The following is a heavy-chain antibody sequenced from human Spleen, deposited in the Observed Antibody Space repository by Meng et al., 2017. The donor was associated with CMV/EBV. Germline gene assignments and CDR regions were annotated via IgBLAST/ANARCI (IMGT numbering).Heavy chain of an antibody. J-gene: IGHJ4*02. Sequence: GESLKISCAASGFTVSSNYMSWVRQAPGKGLEWVSVIYSGGSTYYADSVKGRFTISRDNSKNTLYLQMNSLRAEDTAVYYCARVSEYCTTTNCYKVFDYWGQGTLVTVSS. CDR3: ARVSEYCTTTNCYKVFDY. D-gene: IGHD2-2*02. CDR2: IYSGGST. V-gene: IGHV3-53*01. CDR1: GFTVSSNY.